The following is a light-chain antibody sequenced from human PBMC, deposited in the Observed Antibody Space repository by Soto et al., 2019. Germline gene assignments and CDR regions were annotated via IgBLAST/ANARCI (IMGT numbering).Light chain of an antibody. V-gene: IGKV3-20*01. CDR1: QTISSNY. CDR2: GTS. CDR3: QQYVSWT. J-gene: IGKJ1*01. Sequence: EIVLTQSPGTLSVSPGERATLSCRASQTISSNYLAWYQQKPGQAPSLLIYGTSSRATGIPDRFSGSGSGTDFTLTISRLEPEDYAIYYCQQYVSWTFGQGTKVEI.